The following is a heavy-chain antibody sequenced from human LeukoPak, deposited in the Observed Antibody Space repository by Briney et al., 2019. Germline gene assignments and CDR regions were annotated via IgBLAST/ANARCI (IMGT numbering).Heavy chain of an antibody. Sequence: SETLSLTCAVYGGSFSGYYLSWIRQPPGKGLEWIGEINHSGSTNYNPSLKSRVTISVDTSKNQFSLKLSSVTAADTAVYYCARGRYVLRYFDWSTPDYFDYWGQGTLVTVSS. J-gene: IGHJ4*02. V-gene: IGHV4-34*01. CDR1: GGSFSGYY. CDR2: INHSGST. D-gene: IGHD3-9*01. CDR3: ARGRYVLRYFDWSTPDYFDY.